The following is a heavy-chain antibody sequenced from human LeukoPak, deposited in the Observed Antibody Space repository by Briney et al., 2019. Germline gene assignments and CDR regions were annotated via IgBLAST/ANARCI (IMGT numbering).Heavy chain of an antibody. CDR1: GFTFSSYG. V-gene: IGHV3-23*01. Sequence: GGSLRLSCAASGFTFSSYGMSWVRQAPGKGLEWVSAISGRGSITYYADSVKGRFTISRDNSKNALYLQMNTLRAEDTAVYFCAKDCTVTTRSAFDIWGQGTMVTVSS. CDR3: AKDCTVTTRSAFDI. D-gene: IGHD4-17*01. J-gene: IGHJ3*02. CDR2: ISGRGSIT.